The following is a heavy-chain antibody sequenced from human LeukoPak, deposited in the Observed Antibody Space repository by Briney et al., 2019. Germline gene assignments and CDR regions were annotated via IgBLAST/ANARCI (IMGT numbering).Heavy chain of an antibody. D-gene: IGHD6-13*01. CDR1: GFTFSSYE. Sequence: GGSLRLSCAASGFTFSSYEMNWVRQAPGKGLEWVSYISSSGSTIYYADSVEGRFTISRDNAKNSLYLQMNSLRAEDTAVYYCARFIAAPYYFDYWGRGTLVTVSS. J-gene: IGHJ4*02. V-gene: IGHV3-48*03. CDR3: ARFIAAPYYFDY. CDR2: ISSSGSTI.